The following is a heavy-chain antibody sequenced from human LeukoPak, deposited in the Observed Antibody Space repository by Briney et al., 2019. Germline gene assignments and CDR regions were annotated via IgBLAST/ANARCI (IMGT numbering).Heavy chain of an antibody. CDR3: ARRTYYYGSGSYHSYFDY. Sequence: SETLSLTCTVSGGSISSSSYYWGWIRQPPGKGLEWIGSIYYSGSTYYNPSLKSRVTISVDTSKNQFSLKLSSVTAADTAVYYCARRTYYYGSGSYHSYFDYWGQGTLVTVSS. D-gene: IGHD3-10*01. CDR1: GGSISSSSYY. V-gene: IGHV4-39*01. CDR2: IYYSGST. J-gene: IGHJ4*02.